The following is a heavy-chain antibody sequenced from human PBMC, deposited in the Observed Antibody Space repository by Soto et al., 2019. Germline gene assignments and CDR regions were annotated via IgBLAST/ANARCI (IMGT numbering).Heavy chain of an antibody. D-gene: IGHD3-22*01. J-gene: IGHJ4*02. Sequence: SETLCITCTISVGSISIGGYYWGWIRQHPGKGLEWIGYIYYSGSTYYNPSLKSRVTISVDTSKNQFSLKLSSVTAADTAVYYCARGSGYYYDSSGADYWGQGTMVTVSS. CDR2: IYYSGST. V-gene: IGHV4-31*03. CDR3: ARGSGYYYDSSGADY. CDR1: VGSISIGGYY.